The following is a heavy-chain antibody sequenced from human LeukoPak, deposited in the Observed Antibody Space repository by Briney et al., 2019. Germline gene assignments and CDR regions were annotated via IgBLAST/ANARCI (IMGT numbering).Heavy chain of an antibody. J-gene: IGHJ5*02. CDR1: GFTFSSYG. CDR3: AKSGYCSSTSCRGPFDP. V-gene: IGHV3-30*02. CDR2: IRYDGSNK. D-gene: IGHD2-2*01. Sequence: PGGSLRLSCAASGFTFSSYGMHWVRQAPGKGLEWVAFIRYDGSNKYYADSVKGRFTIFRDNSKNTLYLQMNSLRAEDTAVYYCAKSGYCSSTSCRGPFDPWGQGTLVTVSS.